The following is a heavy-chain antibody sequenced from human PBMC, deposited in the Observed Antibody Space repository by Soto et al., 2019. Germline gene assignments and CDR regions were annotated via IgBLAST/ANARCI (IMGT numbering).Heavy chain of an antibody. Sequence: LRLSCAASGFTVSSNYMSWVRQAPGKGLEWVSVIYSDGSTYYADSVKGRFTISRDNSKNMLYLKMNSLRAEDTAVYYCARDRSGSSGYYGMDVWGQGTTVTSP. D-gene: IGHD3-10*01. CDR3: ARDRSGSSGYYGMDV. V-gene: IGHV3-53*01. J-gene: IGHJ6*02. CDR2: IYSDGST. CDR1: GFTVSSNY.